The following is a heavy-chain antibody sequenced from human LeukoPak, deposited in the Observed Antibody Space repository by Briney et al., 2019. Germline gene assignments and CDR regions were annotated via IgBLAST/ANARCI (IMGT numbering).Heavy chain of an antibody. CDR1: GFTFSTYS. V-gene: IGHV3-23*01. Sequence: GGSLRLSCAASGFTFSTYSMAWVRQAPGKGLEWVSVISGSDDSTYFADSVKGRFTISRDNSKNTLYLHMTSLRAEDTAVYYCARAAMVRGVDFFDYWGQGTLVTVSS. CDR2: ISGSDDST. CDR3: ARAAMVRGVDFFDY. J-gene: IGHJ4*02. D-gene: IGHD3-10*01.